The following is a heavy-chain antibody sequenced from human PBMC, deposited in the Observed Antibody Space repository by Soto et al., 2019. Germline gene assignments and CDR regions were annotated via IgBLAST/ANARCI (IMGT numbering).Heavy chain of an antibody. V-gene: IGHV3-23*01. CDR3: AKLPVAGSSTFDY. CDR1: GFTFSSYS. D-gene: IGHD6-19*01. CDR2: IRSSGDNT. Sequence: QPGGSLRLSCSASGFTFSSYSMNWVRQAPGKGLEWVSAIRSSGDNTYYADSVKGRFTISRDNSKSTLYLQMNSLRAEDTAVYYCAKLPVAGSSTFDYWGQGIPVTVSS. J-gene: IGHJ4*02.